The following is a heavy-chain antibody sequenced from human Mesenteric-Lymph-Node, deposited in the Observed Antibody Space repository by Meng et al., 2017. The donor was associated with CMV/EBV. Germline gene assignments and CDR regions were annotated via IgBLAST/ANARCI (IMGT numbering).Heavy chain of an antibody. V-gene: IGHV1-2*02. J-gene: IGHJ6*02. CDR1: AYTFSDYF. Sequence: ASVQVSCKASAYTFSDYFMHWVRQAPGQGLEWMGWINPNSGGTKYAQRFQGRVTMTRDTSISTVYMELSGLISDDTAVYYCARRESSTSWYSYYGMDVWGQGTTVTVSS. CDR2: INPNSGGT. D-gene: IGHD6-13*01. CDR3: ARRESSTSWYSYYGMDV.